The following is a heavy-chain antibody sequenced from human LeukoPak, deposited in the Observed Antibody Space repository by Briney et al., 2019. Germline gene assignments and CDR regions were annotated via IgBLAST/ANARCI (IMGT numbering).Heavy chain of an antibody. CDR1: GGSISSGDYY. Sequence: SETLSLTCTVSGGSISSGDYYWSWIRQPPGKGLEWIGYIYYSGSTYYNPSLKSRVTISVDTSKNQFFLKLSSVTAADTAVYYCARSPLGSPIDYWGQGTLVTVSS. CDR2: IYYSGST. V-gene: IGHV4-30-4*08. D-gene: IGHD1-26*01. J-gene: IGHJ4*02. CDR3: ARSPLGSPIDY.